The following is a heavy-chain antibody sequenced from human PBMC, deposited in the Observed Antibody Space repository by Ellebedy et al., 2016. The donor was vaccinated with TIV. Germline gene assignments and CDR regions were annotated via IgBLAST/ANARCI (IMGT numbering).Heavy chain of an antibody. Sequence: GESLKISCAASGFTFSSYGMHWVRQAPGKGLEWVAVIWYDGSNKYYADSVKGRFTISRDNSKNTLYLQMNSLRAEDTAVYYCARSQVPPYFDYWGQGTLVTVSS. CDR2: IWYDGSNK. CDR3: ARSQVPPYFDY. V-gene: IGHV3-33*01. J-gene: IGHJ4*02. CDR1: GFTFSSYG.